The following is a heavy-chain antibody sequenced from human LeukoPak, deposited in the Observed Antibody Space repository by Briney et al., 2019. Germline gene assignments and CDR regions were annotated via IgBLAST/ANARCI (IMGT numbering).Heavy chain of an antibody. CDR2: ISSSGSTI. D-gene: IGHD3-10*02. V-gene: IGHV3-48*03. CDR1: GFTFINYA. Sequence: PGGSLRLSCSVSGFTFINYAMNWVRQAPGKGLEWVSYISSSGSTIYYADSVKGRFTISRDNAKNSLYLQMNSLRAEDTAVYYCAELGITIIGGVWGKGTTVTISS. J-gene: IGHJ6*04. CDR3: AELGITIIGGV.